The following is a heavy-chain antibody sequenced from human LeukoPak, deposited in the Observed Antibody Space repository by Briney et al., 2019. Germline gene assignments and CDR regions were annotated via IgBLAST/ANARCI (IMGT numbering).Heavy chain of an antibody. J-gene: IGHJ4*02. D-gene: IGHD3-10*01. Sequence: PGASLRLSCAASGFTFSSYAMSWVRQAPGKGLEWVSAISGSGGSRYYADSVKGRFTISRDNSKNTLYLQMNSLRAEDTAVYYCAKSRIDRAGTSGYFDYWGQGTLVTVSS. CDR3: AKSRIDRAGTSGYFDY. V-gene: IGHV3-23*01. CDR2: ISGSGGSR. CDR1: GFTFSSYA.